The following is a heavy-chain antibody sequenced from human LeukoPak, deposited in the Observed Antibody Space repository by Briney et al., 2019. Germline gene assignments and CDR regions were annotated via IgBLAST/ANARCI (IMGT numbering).Heavy chain of an antibody. V-gene: IGHV3-20*04. J-gene: IGHJ4*02. CDR3: ARVVLSRGERDY. D-gene: IGHD5-24*01. CDR2: INWNGGST. Sequence: GGSLRPSCAASGFTFDDYGMSWVRQAPGKGLEWVSGINWNGGSTGYADSVKGRFTISRDNAKKSLYLQMNNLRAEDTALYYCARVVLSRGERDYWGQGTLVTVSS. CDR1: GFTFDDYG.